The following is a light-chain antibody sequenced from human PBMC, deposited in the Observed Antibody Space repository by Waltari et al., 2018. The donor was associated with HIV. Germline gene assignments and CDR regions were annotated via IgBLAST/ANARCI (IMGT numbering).Light chain of an antibody. V-gene: IGLV1-47*01. CDR2: RNN. J-gene: IGLJ2*01. CDR1: SSNIGSNY. Sequence: QPVLTRPPSASGTPGQRVTISCSGSSSNIGSNYVYWYQQLPGTAPKLLLYRNNQRPSGVPDRFSGSKSGTSASLAISGLRSEDEADYYCAAWGNSLSLLFGGGTKLTVL. CDR3: AAWGNSLSLL.